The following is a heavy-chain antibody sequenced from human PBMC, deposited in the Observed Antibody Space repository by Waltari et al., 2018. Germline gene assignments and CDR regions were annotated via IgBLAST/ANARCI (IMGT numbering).Heavy chain of an antibody. CDR1: GGSISSGSYY. Sequence: QVQLQESGPGLVKPSQTLSLTCTVSGGSISSGSYYWSWIRQPAGKGLEWIGYIYTSGSTNYNPSLKSRVTISVDTSKNQFSLKLSSVTAADTAVYYCARGPYGGNSDYFDYWGQGTLVTV. D-gene: IGHD2-21*02. CDR3: ARGPYGGNSDYFDY. CDR2: IYTSGST. V-gene: IGHV4-61*09. J-gene: IGHJ4*02.